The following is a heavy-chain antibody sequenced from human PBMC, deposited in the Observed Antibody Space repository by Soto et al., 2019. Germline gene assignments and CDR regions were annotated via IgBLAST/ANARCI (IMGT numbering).Heavy chain of an antibody. V-gene: IGHV3-21*01. J-gene: IGHJ4*02. CDR2: ISSSSSYI. CDR3: ASEGIFGVVIDY. Sequence: EVQLVESGGGLVKPGGSLRLSCAASGFTFSSYSMNWVRQAPGKGLEWVSSISSSSSYIYYADSVKGRFTISRDNAKNSLYLQMNSLRAEDTAVYYCASEGIFGVVIDYWGQGTLVTVSS. D-gene: IGHD3-3*01. CDR1: GFTFSSYS.